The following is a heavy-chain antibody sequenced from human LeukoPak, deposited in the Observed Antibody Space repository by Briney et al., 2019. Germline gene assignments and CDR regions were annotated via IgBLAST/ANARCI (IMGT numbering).Heavy chain of an antibody. CDR1: GGSISSGDYY. D-gene: IGHD3-16*01. CDR3: ARPLWRWDNWFDP. CDR2: IYYSGST. V-gene: IGHV4-30-4*08. Sequence: SQTLSLTCTVSGGSISSGDYYWSWIRQPPGKGLEWIGYIYYSGSTYYNPSLKSRVTISVDTSKNQFSLKLSSVTAADTAVYYCARPLWRWDNWFDPWGQGTLVTVSS. J-gene: IGHJ5*02.